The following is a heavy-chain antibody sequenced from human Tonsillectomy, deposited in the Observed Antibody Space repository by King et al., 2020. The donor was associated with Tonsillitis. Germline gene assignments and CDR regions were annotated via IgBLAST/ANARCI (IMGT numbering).Heavy chain of an antibody. J-gene: IGHJ5*02. D-gene: IGHD2-21*01. CDR1: GGTYSSYV. CDR3: ASSVVWFDP. V-gene: IGHV1-69*01. Sequence: EQLVQSGAEVKKPGSSVRVSCKASGGTYSSYVISWVRQAPGQGLEWMGAIMPFFGTVNYSQKFQDRVTIIADESTSTVYMELSSLTSEDTAVYYCASSVVWFDPWGQGTLVTVSS. CDR2: IMPFFGTV.